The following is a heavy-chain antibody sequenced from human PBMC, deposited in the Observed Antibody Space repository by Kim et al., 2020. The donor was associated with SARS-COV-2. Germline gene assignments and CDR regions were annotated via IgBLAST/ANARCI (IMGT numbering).Heavy chain of an antibody. Sequence: YADCVKGRFTIHRDNSKNKLYLQMNSLRAEDMAVYYWAKDRDGTVYYFDFWGQGTLVTVSS. V-gene: IGHV3-30*02. D-gene: IGHD1-1*01. CDR3: AKDRDGTVYYFDF. J-gene: IGHJ4*02.